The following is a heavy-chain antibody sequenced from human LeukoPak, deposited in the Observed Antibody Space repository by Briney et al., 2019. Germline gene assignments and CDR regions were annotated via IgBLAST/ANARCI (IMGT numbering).Heavy chain of an antibody. J-gene: IGHJ6*03. CDR1: GFTYSNYG. CDR3: ARDGSGLFLYYYMDV. V-gene: IGHV3-33*01. Sequence: GGSLRLSCAASGFTYSNYGKHWVRQAPGKGLEWVAVIWNDGSNKYYADSVKGRFTISKDNSKNTLYLQMNSLRAEDTAVYYCARDGSGLFLYYYMDVWGKGTTVTVSS. D-gene: IGHD6-25*01. CDR2: IWNDGSNK.